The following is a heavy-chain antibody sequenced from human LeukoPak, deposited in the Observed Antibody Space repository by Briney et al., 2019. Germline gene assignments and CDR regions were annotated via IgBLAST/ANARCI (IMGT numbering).Heavy chain of an antibody. CDR2: ILYDGSNK. Sequence: PGGSLRLSCAASEFTFSKFGMHWVRQAPGQGLEWVAFILYDGSNKYYADSVKGRFTISRDNSKNTLSLQMNTLRAEDTALYYCKKNLKYYYTNTHPTMEEQNYGGQGPWATVPS. V-gene: IGHV3-30*02. J-gene: IGHJ4*02. CDR3: KKNLKYYYTNTHPTMEEQNY. CDR1: EFTFSKFG. D-gene: IGHD2/OR15-2a*01.